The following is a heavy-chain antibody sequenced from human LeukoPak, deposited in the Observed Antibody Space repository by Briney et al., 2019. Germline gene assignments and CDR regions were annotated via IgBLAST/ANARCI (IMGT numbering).Heavy chain of an antibody. CDR1: GFTFSSYS. CDR2: ISSSSSYI. Sequence: GGSLRLSCAASGFTFSSYSMNWVRQAPGKGLEWVSSISSSSSYIYYADSVKGRFTISRDNAKNSLYLQMNSLRAEDTAAYYCASGISAQPFDYWGQGTLVTVSS. D-gene: IGHD2/OR15-2a*01. CDR3: ASGISAQPFDY. J-gene: IGHJ4*02. V-gene: IGHV3-21*01.